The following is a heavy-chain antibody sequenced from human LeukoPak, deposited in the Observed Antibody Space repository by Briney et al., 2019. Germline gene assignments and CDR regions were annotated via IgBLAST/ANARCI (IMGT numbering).Heavy chain of an antibody. CDR3: ARSVNNCSGGSCYGEYLDY. V-gene: IGHV1-3*01. D-gene: IGHD2-15*01. Sequence: ASVKVSCKASGYTFTSYAMHWVRQAPGQRLEWMGWINAGNGNTKYSQKFQGRVTITRDTSASTAYMELSSLRSEDTAVYYCARSVNNCSGGSCYGEYLDYWGQGTLVTVSS. J-gene: IGHJ4*02. CDR1: GYTFTSYA. CDR2: INAGNGNT.